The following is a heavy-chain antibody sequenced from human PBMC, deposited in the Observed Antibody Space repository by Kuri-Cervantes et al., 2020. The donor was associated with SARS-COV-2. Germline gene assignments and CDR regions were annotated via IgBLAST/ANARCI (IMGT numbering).Heavy chain of an antibody. CDR1: GYTFTSYY. CDR2: INTNTGNP. Sequence: ASVKVSCKASGYTFTSYYMHWVRQAPGQGLEWMGWINTNTGNPTYAQGFTGRFVFSLDTSVSTAYLQISSLKAEDTAVYYCGYSSSWQGFDYWGQGTLVTVSS. V-gene: IGHV7-4-1*02. CDR3: GYSSSWQGFDY. D-gene: IGHD6-13*01. J-gene: IGHJ4*02.